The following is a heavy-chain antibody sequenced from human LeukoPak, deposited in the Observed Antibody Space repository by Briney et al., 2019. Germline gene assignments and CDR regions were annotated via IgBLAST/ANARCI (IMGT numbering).Heavy chain of an antibody. CDR2: MNLNSGKT. Sequence: ASVKVSCKASGYTSTNFDINWVRQATGQGLEWMGWMNLNSGKTGYRQEFQGRVTMTTNTSITTAYMELSSLRSEDTAVYYRGRGCAMDVWGQGTTVTVSS. J-gene: IGHJ6*02. V-gene: IGHV1-8*01. CDR1: GYTSTNFD. CDR3: GRGCAMDV.